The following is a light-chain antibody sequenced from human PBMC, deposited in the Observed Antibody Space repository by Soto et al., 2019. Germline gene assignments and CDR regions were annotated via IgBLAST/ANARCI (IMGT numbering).Light chain of an antibody. V-gene: IGKV1-39*01. CDR3: QQSYSTPPLT. J-gene: IGKJ4*01. CDR1: QGIKSY. Sequence: DIETTQSPSSLSASVGDTVTITCRASQGIKSYLNWYQQKPGKAPKLLIYGASSLQSGGTSRFSGSGSGTDFTLTISSLQPEDYATYYCQQSYSTPPLTFGGGTKVEIK. CDR2: GAS.